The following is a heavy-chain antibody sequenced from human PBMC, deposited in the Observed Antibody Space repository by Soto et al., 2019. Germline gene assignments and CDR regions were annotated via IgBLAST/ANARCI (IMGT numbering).Heavy chain of an antibody. Sequence: SVKVSCKVSGGTFSSYAISWVRQAPGQGLEWMGGIIPIFGTANYAQKFQGRVTITADKSTSTAYMELSSLRSEDTAVYYCARAALRFLEWLLLFADWGQGPLVTVS. D-gene: IGHD3-3*01. CDR2: IIPIFGTA. CDR3: ARAALRFLEWLLLFAD. J-gene: IGHJ4*02. CDR1: GGTFSSYA. V-gene: IGHV1-69*06.